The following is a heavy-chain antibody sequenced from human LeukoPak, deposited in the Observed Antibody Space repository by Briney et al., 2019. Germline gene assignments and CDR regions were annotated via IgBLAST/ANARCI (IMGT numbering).Heavy chain of an antibody. CDR1: GGSISSYY. CDR3: ARGLMRYDSDSRCLHWYFDL. CDR2: IYYSEST. V-gene: IGHV4-59*01. J-gene: IGHJ2*01. D-gene: IGHD3-22*01. Sequence: PSETLSLTCTVPGGSISSYYWTWIRQPPGKGLEWIGYIYYSESTNYTPSLKSRVTISVVSSKNQFFLDLTSVTAADTAVYYCARGLMRYDSDSRCLHWYFDLWGRGTLVTVSS.